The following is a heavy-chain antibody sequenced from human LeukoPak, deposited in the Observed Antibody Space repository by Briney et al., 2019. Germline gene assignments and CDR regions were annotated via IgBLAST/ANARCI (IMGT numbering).Heavy chain of an antibody. Sequence: SETLSLTCAVYGGSFSGYYWSWIRQPPRKGLEWIGEINHSGSTNYNPSLKSRVTISVDTSKNQFSLKLSSVTAADTAVYYCARGDCSSTSCYCIWFDPWGQGTLVTVSS. V-gene: IGHV4-34*01. CDR2: INHSGST. D-gene: IGHD2-2*01. CDR1: GGSFSGYY. CDR3: ARGDCSSTSCYCIWFDP. J-gene: IGHJ5*02.